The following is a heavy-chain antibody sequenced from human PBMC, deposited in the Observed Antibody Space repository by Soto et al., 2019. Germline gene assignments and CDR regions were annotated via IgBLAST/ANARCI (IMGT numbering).Heavy chain of an antibody. D-gene: IGHD1-26*01. CDR2: ISGSGGST. Sequence: GGSLRLSCAASGVTWGSYGRSWVRQAPGKGPEWVSAISGSGGSTYYADSVKGRFTISRDNSKNTLYLQMNSLRAQDPAVYHWAKGSDSGCYVLDYWGQGTLVTVS. J-gene: IGHJ4*02. CDR3: AKGSDSGCYVLDY. V-gene: IGHV3-23*01. CDR1: GVTWGSYG.